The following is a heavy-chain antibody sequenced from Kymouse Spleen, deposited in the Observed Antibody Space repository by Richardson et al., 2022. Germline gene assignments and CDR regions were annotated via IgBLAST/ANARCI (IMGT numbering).Heavy chain of an antibody. CDR3: ARDRVTMVRGVINYYGMDV. Sequence: QVQLQESGPGLVKPSGTLSLTCAVSGGSISSSNWWSWVRQPPGKGLEWIGEIYHSGSTNYNPSLKSRVTISVDKSKNQFSLKLSSVTAADTAVYYCARDRVTMVRGVINYYGMDVWGQGTTVTVSS. CDR1: GGSISSSNW. D-gene: IGHD3-10*01. V-gene: IGHV4-4*02. CDR2: IYHSGST. J-gene: IGHJ6*02.